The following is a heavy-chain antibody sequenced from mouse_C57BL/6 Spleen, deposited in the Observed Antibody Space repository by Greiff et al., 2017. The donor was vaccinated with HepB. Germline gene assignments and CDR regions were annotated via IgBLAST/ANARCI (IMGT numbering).Heavy chain of an antibody. J-gene: IGHJ2*01. V-gene: IGHV10-1*01. CDR3: VRQGPYPYFDY. CDR2: IRSKSNNYAT. CDR1: GFSFNTYA. Sequence: EVQGVESGGGLVQPKGSLKLSCAASGFSFNTYAMNWVRQAPGKGLEWVARIRSKSNNYATYYADSVKDRFTISRDDSESMLYLQMNNLKTEDTAMYYCVRQGPYPYFDYWGQGTTLTVSS.